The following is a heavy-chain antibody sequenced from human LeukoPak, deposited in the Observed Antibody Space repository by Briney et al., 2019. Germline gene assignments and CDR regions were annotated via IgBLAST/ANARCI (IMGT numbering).Heavy chain of an antibody. CDR3: ARRDRAKGYNWFDP. J-gene: IGHJ5*02. V-gene: IGHV4-39*01. CDR2: IYYSGST. CDR1: GGSISSGSYY. Sequence: SETLSLTCTVSGGSISSGSYYWGWIRQPPGKGLEWIGSIYYSGSTYYNPSLKSRVTISVDTSKNQFSLELSSVTAADTAVYYCARRDRAKGYNWFDPWGQGTLVTVSS.